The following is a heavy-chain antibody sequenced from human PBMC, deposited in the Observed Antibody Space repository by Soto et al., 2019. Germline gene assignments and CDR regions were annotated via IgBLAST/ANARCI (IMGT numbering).Heavy chain of an antibody. CDR1: GFTFSSYG. D-gene: IGHD2-8*01. CDR3: AKDVLGAYGIFQH. V-gene: IGHV3-30*18. J-gene: IGHJ1*01. Sequence: PGGSLRLSCAASGFTFSSYGMHWVRQAPGKGLEWVAVISYDGSNKYYADSVKGRFTISRDNSKNTLYLQMNSLRAEDTAVYYCAKDVLGAYGIFQHWGQGTLVTVSS. CDR2: ISYDGSNK.